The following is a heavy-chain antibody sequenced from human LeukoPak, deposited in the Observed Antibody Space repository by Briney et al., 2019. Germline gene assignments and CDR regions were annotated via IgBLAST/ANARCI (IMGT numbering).Heavy chain of an antibody. J-gene: IGHJ4*02. D-gene: IGHD3-9*01. CDR3: ARGRSLRYFDWVDY. V-gene: IGHV1-3*01. CDR2: INAGNGNT. Sequence: ASVTVSFKASGYTFTIYAMHWVRQAPGQRLEWMGWINAGNGNTKYSQKFQGRGTITRDTSASTAYMELSSLRSEDTAVYYCARGRSLRYFDWVDYWGQGTLVTVSS. CDR1: GYTFTIYA.